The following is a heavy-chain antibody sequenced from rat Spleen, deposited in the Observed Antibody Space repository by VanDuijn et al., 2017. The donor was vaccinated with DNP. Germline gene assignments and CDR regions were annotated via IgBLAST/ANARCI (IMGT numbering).Heavy chain of an antibody. J-gene: IGHJ3*01. CDR2: ISSSGSRT. CDR3: ARNTYVSYGWFSY. CDR1: GFSFSDYY. Sequence: EVQLVESGGGLVQPGRSLKLSCAASGFSFSDYYMAWVRQNTRKGLEWVATISSSGSRTYYPDSAKGRFTISRDNAKRTLYLQMDSLRSEDTATYYWARNTYVSYGWFSYWGQGTLVTVSS. V-gene: IGHV5-7*01. D-gene: IGHD1-11*01.